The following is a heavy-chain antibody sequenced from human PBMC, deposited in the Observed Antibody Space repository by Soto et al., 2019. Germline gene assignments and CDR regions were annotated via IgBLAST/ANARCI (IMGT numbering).Heavy chain of an antibody. Sequence: PSETLSLTCAVSGGSISSSNWWSWVRQPPGKGLEWTGEIYHSGSTNYNPSLKSRVTISVDKSKNQFSLKLSSVTAADTAVYYCARDPVSSSKSYYYFYYGMDVWGQGTTVPVSS. J-gene: IGHJ6*02. V-gene: IGHV4-4*02. CDR2: IYHSGST. CDR3: ARDPVSSSKSYYYFYYGMDV. D-gene: IGHD6-6*01. CDR1: GGSISSSNW.